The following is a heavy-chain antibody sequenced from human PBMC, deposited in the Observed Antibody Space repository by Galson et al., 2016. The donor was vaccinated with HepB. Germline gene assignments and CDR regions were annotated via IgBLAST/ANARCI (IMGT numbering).Heavy chain of an antibody. CDR2: TSTLVDST. V-gene: IGHV3-23*01. CDR1: GFIFSNSV. Sequence: SLRLSCAASGFIFSNSVMSWVRQAPGKGLEWVSVTSTLVDSTYYADSVKGRFPVSRDNSKNTVYLQMNSLRAEDTAVYYCAKASGYSNSWFNYWGQGTLVTVSS. D-gene: IGHD5-12*01. J-gene: IGHJ5*01. CDR3: AKASGYSNSWFNY.